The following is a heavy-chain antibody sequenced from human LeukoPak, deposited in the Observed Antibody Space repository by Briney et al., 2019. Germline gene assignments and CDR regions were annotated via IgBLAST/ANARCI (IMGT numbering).Heavy chain of an antibody. J-gene: IGHJ4*02. V-gene: IGHV3-74*01. Sequence: GGSPRLSCAASGFTFSNYWMHWVRQTPGKGLVWVSHINSDGSSTTYADSVKGRFTISRDNAKNTLYLQMNSLTAEDTAVYYCARGGVLVGFDYWGQGTLVTVSS. D-gene: IGHD1-26*01. CDR3: ARGGVLVGFDY. CDR2: INSDGSST. CDR1: GFTFSNYW.